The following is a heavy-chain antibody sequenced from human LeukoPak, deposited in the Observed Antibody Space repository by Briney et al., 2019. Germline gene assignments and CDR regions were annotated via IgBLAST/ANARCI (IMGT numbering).Heavy chain of an antibody. J-gene: IGHJ4*02. CDR2: IYSCGST. V-gene: IGHV3-53*01. CDR1: GFTVSSNY. Sequence: PGGSLRLSCAASGFTVSSNYMSWVRQAPGKGLEWVSVIYSCGSTYYADSVKGRFTISRDNSKNTLYLQMNSLRAEDTAAYYCARALNALFDYWGQGTLVTVSS. CDR3: ARALNALFDY.